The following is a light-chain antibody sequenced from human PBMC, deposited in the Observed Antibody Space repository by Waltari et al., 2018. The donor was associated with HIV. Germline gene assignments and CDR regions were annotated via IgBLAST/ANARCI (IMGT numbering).Light chain of an antibody. CDR1: SSDVGGYNF. V-gene: IGLV2-11*01. CDR3: CSYAGGSRV. Sequence: QSALTQPRSVSGSPGQSVTIPCTGTSSDVGGYNFVSWYHQHPGKVPKLLVYGVSKRPSGVPDRFSGSKSGNTASLTISGLQVEDEGDYYCCSYAGGSRVFGTGTKVTVL. CDR2: GVS. J-gene: IGLJ1*01.